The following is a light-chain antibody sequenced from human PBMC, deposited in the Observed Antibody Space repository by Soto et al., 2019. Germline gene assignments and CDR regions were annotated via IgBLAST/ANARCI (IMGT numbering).Light chain of an antibody. J-gene: IGKJ5*01. CDR2: DAS. V-gene: IGKV3D-15*01. Sequence: EMLGTQSPATRSFSPGERATLSCRASQSVSSYLAWYQQKPGQAPRPLIYDASNRATGIPARFSGSGSGTEFTLTISSLQSEDFAVYYCQQYNNWPPFTFAQGTRLEIK. CDR3: QQYNNWPPFT. CDR1: QSVSSY.